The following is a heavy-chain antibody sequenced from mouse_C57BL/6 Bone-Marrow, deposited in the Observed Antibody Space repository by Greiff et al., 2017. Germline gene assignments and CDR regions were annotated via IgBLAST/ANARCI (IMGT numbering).Heavy chain of an antibody. CDR3: ARDYGSSYWYLDG. D-gene: IGHD1-1*01. CDR2: IYPRDGST. J-gene: IGHJ1*03. CDR1: GYTFTSYD. V-gene: IGHV1-85*01. Sequence: QVQLQQSGPELVKPGASVKLSCKASGYTFTSYDINWVKQRPGQGLEWIGWIYPRDGSTKYNEKFKGKATLTVDTSSSTAYMGLHSLTSEDSAVYFCARDYGSSYWYLDGWGTGTTVTVSS.